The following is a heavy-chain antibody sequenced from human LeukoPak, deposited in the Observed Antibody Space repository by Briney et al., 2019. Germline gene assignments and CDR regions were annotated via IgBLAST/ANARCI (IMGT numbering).Heavy chain of an antibody. CDR2: INPNSGGT. CDR1: GYTFTGYY. Sequence: ASVKVSCKASGYTFTGYYMHWVRQAPGQGLEWMGWINPNSGGTNYAQKFQGRVTMTRDTPISTAYMELSRLRSDDTAVYYCARESGAPYYYYGMDVWGQGTTVTVSS. V-gene: IGHV1-2*02. J-gene: IGHJ6*02. CDR3: ARESGAPYYYYGMDV.